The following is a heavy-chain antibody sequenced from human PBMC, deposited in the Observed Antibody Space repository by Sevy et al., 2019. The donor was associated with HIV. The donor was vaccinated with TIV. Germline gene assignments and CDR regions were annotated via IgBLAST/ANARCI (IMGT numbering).Heavy chain of an antibody. Sequence: GGYLRLSCVASGFTFGSYSMLWVRQAPGKGLEWVADIWFDGSNIHYADSVRGRFTISRDSSKNTLSLQMSSLRAEDTAVYYCARERTYLFDYCGQGTLVTVSS. CDR2: IWFDGSNI. J-gene: IGHJ4*02. CDR1: GFTFGSYS. V-gene: IGHV3-33*01. CDR3: ARERTYLFDY.